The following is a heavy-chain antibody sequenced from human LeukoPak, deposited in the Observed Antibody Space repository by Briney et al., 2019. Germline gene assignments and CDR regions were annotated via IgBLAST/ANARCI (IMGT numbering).Heavy chain of an antibody. CDR2: IIPIFGTA. D-gene: IGHD3-22*01. V-gene: IGHV1-69*05. CDR1: GGTFSSYA. CDR3: ARGQDYYDSSGPGSAFDI. J-gene: IGHJ3*02. Sequence: GASVKVSCKASGGTFSSYAISWVRQAPGQGLEWMGRIIPIFGTANYAQKFQGRVTMTRNTSISTAYMELSSLRSEDTAVYYCARGQDYYDSSGPGSAFDIWGQGTMVTVSS.